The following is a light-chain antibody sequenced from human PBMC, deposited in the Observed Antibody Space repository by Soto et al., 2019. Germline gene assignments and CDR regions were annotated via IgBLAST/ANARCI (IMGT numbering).Light chain of an antibody. CDR2: GAS. CDR3: HQYNKWPSFT. V-gene: IGKV3-15*01. J-gene: IGKJ4*01. Sequence: EIVMTQSPATLSVSPGERATLSCRASQSVSSNLAWYQQKPGQAPRLLIYGASTRATGIPARFSGSGSGTECTLTISSLQSEDFAVYYCHQYNKWPSFTFGGGTKVDI. CDR1: QSVSSN.